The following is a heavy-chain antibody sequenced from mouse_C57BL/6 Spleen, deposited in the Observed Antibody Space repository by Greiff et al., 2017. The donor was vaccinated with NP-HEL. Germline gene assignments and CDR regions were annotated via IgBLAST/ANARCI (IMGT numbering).Heavy chain of an antibody. J-gene: IGHJ3*01. CDR3: ARPATNCGFAY. V-gene: IGHV5-17*01. CDR1: GFTFSDYG. CDR2: ISSGSSNI. D-gene: IGHD1-2*01. Sequence: EVKLVESGGGLVKPGGSLKLSCAASGFTFSDYGMHWVRQAPEKGLEWVAYISSGSSNIYYADTVKGRFTISRDNAKNTLFLQMTSLRSEDTAMYYCARPATNCGFAYWGQGTLVTVSA.